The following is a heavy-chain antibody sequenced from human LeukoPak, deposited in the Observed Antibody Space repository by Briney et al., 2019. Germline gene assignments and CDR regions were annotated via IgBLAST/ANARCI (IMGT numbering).Heavy chain of an antibody. V-gene: IGHV3-9*03. CDR2: ISWNSGSI. Sequence: GGSLRLSCAASGFTFSNAWMSWVRQAPGKGLEWVSGISWNSGSIGYADSVKGRFTISRDNAKNSLYLQMNSLRAEDMALYYCAKGGYSSIPGAFDIWGQGTMVTVSS. D-gene: IGHD6-13*01. CDR1: GFTFSNAW. CDR3: AKGGYSSIPGAFDI. J-gene: IGHJ3*02.